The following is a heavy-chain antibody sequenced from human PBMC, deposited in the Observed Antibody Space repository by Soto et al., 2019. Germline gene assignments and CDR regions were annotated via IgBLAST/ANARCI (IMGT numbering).Heavy chain of an antibody. J-gene: IGHJ3*01. CDR1: GVSLSNGDYF. D-gene: IGHD2-2*01. V-gene: IGHV4-31*03. CDR2: IYHNGGT. Sequence: QEQLQESGPGLVKPSQTLSLTCTVSGVSLSNGDYFWSWVRQHPGKGLEWIGNIYHNGGTYYNTSLKSRLTVTIDGSNSRFTLRLATGTATDTAVYSCAREGTRTPSIPAAHIWGEGTAVYVSS. CDR3: AREGTRTPSIPAAHI.